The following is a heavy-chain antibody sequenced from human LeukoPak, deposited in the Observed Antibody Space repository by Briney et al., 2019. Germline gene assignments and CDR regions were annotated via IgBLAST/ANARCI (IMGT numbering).Heavy chain of an antibody. V-gene: IGHV4-34*01. CDR2: INHSGST. CDR1: GGSFSGYY. CDR3: ARASGAFDI. Sequence: PLETLSLTCAVYGGSFSGYYWSWIRQPPGKGLEWIGEINHSGSTNYNPSLKSRVTISVDTSKNQFSLKLSSVTAADTAVYYCARASGAFDIWGQGTMVTVSS. J-gene: IGHJ3*02.